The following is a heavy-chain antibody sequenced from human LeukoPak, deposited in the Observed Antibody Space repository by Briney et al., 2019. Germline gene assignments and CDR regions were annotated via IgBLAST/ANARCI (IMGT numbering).Heavy chain of an antibody. CDR2: IKQDGSAK. V-gene: IGHV3-7*01. CDR1: GFTFSSYA. Sequence: GGSLRLSCAASGFTFSSYAMSWVRQAPGKGLERVANIKQDGSAKYYVDSVKGRFTISRDNAKNSLYLQMNSLRAEDTAVYYCARDSITMTVVVGDLDYWGQGTLVTVSS. CDR3: ARDSITMTVVVGDLDY. J-gene: IGHJ4*02. D-gene: IGHD3-22*01.